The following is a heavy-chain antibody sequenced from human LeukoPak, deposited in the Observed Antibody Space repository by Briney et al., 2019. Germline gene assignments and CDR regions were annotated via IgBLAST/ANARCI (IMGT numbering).Heavy chain of an antibody. CDR2: ISAYNGNT. Sequence: ASVTVPFKSSGYTFTIYGISWVRQAPGQGLEWIGWISAYNGNTNYAQKLQGRVTMTTDTSTSTAYMELRSLRSDDTAVYYCARGGCSGGSCYIGYYYYYYMDVWGKGTTVTVSS. D-gene: IGHD2-15*01. CDR3: ARGGCSGGSCYIGYYYYYYMDV. CDR1: GYTFTIYG. J-gene: IGHJ6*03. V-gene: IGHV1-18*01.